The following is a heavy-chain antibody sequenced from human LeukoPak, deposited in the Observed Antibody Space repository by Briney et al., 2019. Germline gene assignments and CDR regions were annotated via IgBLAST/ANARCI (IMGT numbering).Heavy chain of an antibody. J-gene: IGHJ4*02. Sequence: PSETLSLTCTVPGGSVSSGSYDWGWSRQPPGKGLEWIGYIYYSGSTNYNPSLKSRVTISVDTSKNQFSLKLSSVTAADTAVYYCAREGLYGDYVWSLDYWGQGTLVTVSS. CDR3: AREGLYGDYVWSLDY. D-gene: IGHD4-17*01. V-gene: IGHV4-61*01. CDR2: IYYSGST. CDR1: GGSVSSGSYD.